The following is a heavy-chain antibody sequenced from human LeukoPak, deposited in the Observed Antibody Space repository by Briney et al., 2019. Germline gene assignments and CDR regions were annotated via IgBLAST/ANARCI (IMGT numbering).Heavy chain of an antibody. D-gene: IGHD3-16*01. J-gene: IGHJ4*02. CDR1: GYTFNDYD. CDR2: MDPDNDDT. Sequence: EASVKVSCKTSGYTFNDYDISWVRQAPGQGLEWMGYMDPDNDDTGYARKFQGRVTITRDTSISTAYMELSSLRSEDTAVYYCARGDRVSGGTDSWGRGTLVTVSS. CDR3: ARGDRVSGGTDS. V-gene: IGHV1-8*03.